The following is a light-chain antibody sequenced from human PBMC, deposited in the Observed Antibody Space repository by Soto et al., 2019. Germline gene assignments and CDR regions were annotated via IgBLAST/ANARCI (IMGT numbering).Light chain of an antibody. CDR3: SSYASSSTFYV. CDR2: EVS. J-gene: IGLJ1*01. CDR1: SSDVGGYNY. V-gene: IGLV2-14*01. Sequence: QSVLTQPASVSGSPGQSITISCTGTSSDVGGYNYVSWYQQHPGKAPKLMIYEVSNRPSGVSNRFSGSKSVNTASLTISGLQAEDEADYYCSSYASSSTFYVFGTGTKLTVL.